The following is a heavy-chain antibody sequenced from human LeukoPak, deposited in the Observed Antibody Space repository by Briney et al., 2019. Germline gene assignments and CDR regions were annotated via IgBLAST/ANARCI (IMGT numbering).Heavy chain of an antibody. V-gene: IGHV4-34*01. J-gene: IGHJ5*02. D-gene: IGHD6-6*01. CDR2: INHSGST. CDR3: ARARVVESVWFDP. Sequence: SETLSLTCAVYGGSFSGYYWSWIRQPPGKGLEWIGEINHSGSTNYNPSPKSRITISVDTSKNQFSLKLSSVTAADAAVYYCARARVVESVWFDPWGQGTLVTVSS. CDR1: GGSFSGYY.